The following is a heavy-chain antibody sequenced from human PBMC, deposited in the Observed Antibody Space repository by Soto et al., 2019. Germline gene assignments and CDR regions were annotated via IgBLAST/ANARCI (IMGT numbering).Heavy chain of an antibody. J-gene: IGHJ5*02. CDR3: ARVRGPYCGGECYPPTPNWFDP. CDR1: AGSISRGGYS. D-gene: IGHD2-21*01. Sequence: QLQLQESGSGLVKPSQTLSLPCAVSAGSISRGGYSWSWIRQPPGKGLEWIGYIYHSGSTYYNPSLKRRVTISVERFKSQFSLKLSSVTAADTAVYYCARVRGPYCGGECYPPTPNWFDPWGQGTLVTVSS. CDR2: IYHSGST. V-gene: IGHV4-30-2*01.